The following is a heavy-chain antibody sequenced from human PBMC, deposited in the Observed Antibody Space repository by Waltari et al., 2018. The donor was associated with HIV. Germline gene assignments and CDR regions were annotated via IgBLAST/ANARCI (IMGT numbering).Heavy chain of an antibody. V-gene: IGHV1-69*01. D-gene: IGHD1-26*01. J-gene: IGHJ3*02. CDR2: IIPIFGTA. CDR3: ARDRGISLGAFDI. CDR1: GGTFSSSA. Sequence: QVQLVQSGAEVKKPGSSVEVSCKASGGTFSSSANSWVRQAPGQGLEWMGGIIPIFGTANYAQKFQGRVTITADESTSTAYMELSSLRSEDTAVYYCARDRGISLGAFDIWGQGTMVTVSS.